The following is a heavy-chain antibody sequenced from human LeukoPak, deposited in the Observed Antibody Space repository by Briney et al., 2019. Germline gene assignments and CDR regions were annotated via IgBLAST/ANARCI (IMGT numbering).Heavy chain of an antibody. CDR2: INHSGST. CDR3: ASSRYCSSTSCYVKGYYYYYMDV. J-gene: IGHJ6*03. V-gene: IGHV4-34*01. D-gene: IGHD2-2*01. Sequence: SETLSLTCAVYGGSFSGYYWSWIRQPPGKGLEWIGEINHSGSTNNNPSLKSRVTISVDTSKNQFSLKLSSVTAADTAVYYCASSRYCSSTSCYVKGYYYYYMDVWGKGTTVTVSS. CDR1: GGSFSGYY.